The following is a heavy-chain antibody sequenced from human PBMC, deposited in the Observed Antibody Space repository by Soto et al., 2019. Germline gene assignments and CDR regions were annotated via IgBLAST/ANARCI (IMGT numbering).Heavy chain of an antibody. J-gene: IGHJ4*02. V-gene: IGHV4-30-2*01. CDR1: GGSISSGGYS. CDR2: IYHSGST. Sequence: QLQLQESGSGLVKPSQTLSLTCAVSGGSISSGGYSWSWIRQPPGKGLEWIGYIYHSGSTYYNPCLKSRGTISVDRSKNQFALKLSSVTAAHTAVYYCARAPIYYDSSGYYPTYYFDYWGQGTLVTVSS. CDR3: ARAPIYYDSSGYYPTYYFDY. D-gene: IGHD3-22*01.